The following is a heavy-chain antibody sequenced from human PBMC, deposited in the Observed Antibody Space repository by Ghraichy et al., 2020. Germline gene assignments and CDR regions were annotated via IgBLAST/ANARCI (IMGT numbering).Heavy chain of an antibody. J-gene: IGHJ4*02. V-gene: IGHV1-18*01. CDR3: ARRGMATISGDY. CDR2: ISGFNGNT. Sequence: ASVKVSCKASGYNFMSYVISWVRQAPGQGLEWMGWISGFNGNTNYAQKYQDRVSMTKVTSTSTVYMELRSLRSGDTAVYYCARRGMATISGDYWGQGTLVTVSS. CDR1: GYNFMSYV. D-gene: IGHD5-24*01.